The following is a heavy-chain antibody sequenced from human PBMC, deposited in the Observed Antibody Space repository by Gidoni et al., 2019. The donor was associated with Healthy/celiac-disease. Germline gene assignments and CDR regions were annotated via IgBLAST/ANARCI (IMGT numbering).Heavy chain of an antibody. V-gene: IGHV4-34*01. Sequence: QVQLQQWGAGLLKPSETLSLTCAVYGGSFSGYYWSWIRQPPGKGLEWIGEINHSGSTNYNPSLKSRVTISVDTSKNQFSLKLSSVTAADTAVYYCARRMALRITIFGVVIAKPGGFDYWGQGTLVTVSS. J-gene: IGHJ4*02. CDR2: INHSGST. D-gene: IGHD3-3*01. CDR1: GGSFSGYY. CDR3: ARRMALRITIFGVVIAKPGGFDY.